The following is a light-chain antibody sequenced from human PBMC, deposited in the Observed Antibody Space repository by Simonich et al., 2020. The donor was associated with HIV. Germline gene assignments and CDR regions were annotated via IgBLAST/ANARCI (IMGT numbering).Light chain of an antibody. CDR1: SSDVGGYNF. J-gene: IGLJ1*01. Sequence: QSALTQPRSVSGSPGQSVTISCTGTSSDVGGYNFVSWYRLQPGKAPKLMIYNVNARPSGVSNRFSGSKSGNTASLTISGLQAEDEADYYCCSYAGSSTFVFGTGTKVTVL. V-gene: IGLV2-11*01. CDR3: CSYAGSSTFV. CDR2: NVN.